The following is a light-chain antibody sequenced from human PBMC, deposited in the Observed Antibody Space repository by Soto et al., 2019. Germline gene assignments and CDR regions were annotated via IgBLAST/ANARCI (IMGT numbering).Light chain of an antibody. CDR2: DIR. CDR1: SSDVGGYKY. Sequence: QSALTQPASVSGSPGQSITISCTGTSSDVGGYKYVSWYQQHPGKAPKTMIYDIRNRPSGVSNRFSGSKSGNTASLTISGLQADDEADYYCSSYTSSSTRVFGTGTKLTVL. V-gene: IGLV2-14*03. CDR3: SSYTSSSTRV. J-gene: IGLJ1*01.